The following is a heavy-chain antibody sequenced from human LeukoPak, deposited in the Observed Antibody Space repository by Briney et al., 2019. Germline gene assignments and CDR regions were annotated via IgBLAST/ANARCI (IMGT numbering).Heavy chain of an antibody. J-gene: IGHJ5*02. CDR1: GGSISSGDYY. CDR2: IYHSGRT. CDR3: ARDFQLVGGWFDP. Sequence: NTSQTLSLTCTVSGGSISSGDYYWSWIRQPPGKGLEWIGYIYHSGRTYYNPSLRSRVTISVDRSKNQFSLKLSSVTAADTAVYYCARDFQLVGGWFDPWGQGTLVTVSS. V-gene: IGHV4-30-2*01. D-gene: IGHD6-13*01.